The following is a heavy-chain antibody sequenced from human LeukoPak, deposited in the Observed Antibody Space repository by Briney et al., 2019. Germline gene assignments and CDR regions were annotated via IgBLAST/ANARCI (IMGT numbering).Heavy chain of an antibody. CDR3: ARKVAVAGLDYYYYGMDV. Sequence: SVKVSCKASGGTFSSYAISWVRQAPGQGLEWMGRIIPILGIANYAQKFQGRVTITADKSTSTAYMELSSLRSEDTAVYCCARKVAVAGLDYYYYGMDVWGQGTTVTVSS. J-gene: IGHJ6*02. CDR1: GGTFSSYA. V-gene: IGHV1-69*04. D-gene: IGHD6-19*01. CDR2: IIPILGIA.